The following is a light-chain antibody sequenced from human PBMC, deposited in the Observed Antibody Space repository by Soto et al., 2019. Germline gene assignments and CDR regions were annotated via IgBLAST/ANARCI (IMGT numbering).Light chain of an antibody. CDR1: QSVSSN. V-gene: IGKV3-15*01. Sequence: EIVMTQSPATLSVSPGERATLSCRASQSVSSNLAWYQQKPGQAPRLLIYGASTRATGIPARFSGSGSGTEFTLTIRSLQAEDFAVYYCQQYNTWLITFGHGTRLEIK. CDR3: QQYNTWLIT. J-gene: IGKJ5*01. CDR2: GAS.